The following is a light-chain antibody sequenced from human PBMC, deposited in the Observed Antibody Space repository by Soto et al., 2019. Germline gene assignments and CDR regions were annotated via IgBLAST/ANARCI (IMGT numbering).Light chain of an antibody. Sequence: EIVMTQSPANLSVSPGERVALSCRASQSVSTNLAWYQQKPGQAPRLLIFGASTRATDIPARFSGGGSGTEFTLTISSLQSEDFAVYYCQQYNNWPPLTFGGGTKVEIK. CDR2: GAS. V-gene: IGKV3-15*01. CDR3: QQYNNWPPLT. J-gene: IGKJ4*01. CDR1: QSVSTN.